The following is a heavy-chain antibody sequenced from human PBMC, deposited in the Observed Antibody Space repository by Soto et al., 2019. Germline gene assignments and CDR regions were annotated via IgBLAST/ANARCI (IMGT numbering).Heavy chain of an antibody. CDR2: ISYDGSNK. Sequence: QVQLVESGGGVVQPGRSLRLSCAASGFTFSSYAMHWVRQAPGKGLEWVAVISYDGSNKYYADSVKGRFTISRDNSKNTLYLQMNSLRAEDTAVYYCSRGIDYGDAYYYGMDVWGQGTTVTVSS. D-gene: IGHD4-17*01. CDR1: GFTFSSYA. J-gene: IGHJ6*02. CDR3: SRGIDYGDAYYYGMDV. V-gene: IGHV3-30-3*01.